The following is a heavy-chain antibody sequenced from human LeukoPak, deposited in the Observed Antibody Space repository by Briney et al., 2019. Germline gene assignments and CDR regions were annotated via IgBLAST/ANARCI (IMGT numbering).Heavy chain of an antibody. D-gene: IGHD2-15*01. CDR2: ISAYNGNT. V-gene: IGHV1-18*01. CDR1: GYTFTSYG. J-gene: IGHJ4*02. CDR3: ARDVTRYCSGGSCYYFDY. Sequence: ASVKVSCKASGYTFTSYGISWVRQAPGQGLEWMGWISAYNGNTNYAQKLQGRVTMTTDTSTSTAYMELRGLRSDDTAVYYCARDVTRYCSGGSCYYFDYWGQGTLVTVSS.